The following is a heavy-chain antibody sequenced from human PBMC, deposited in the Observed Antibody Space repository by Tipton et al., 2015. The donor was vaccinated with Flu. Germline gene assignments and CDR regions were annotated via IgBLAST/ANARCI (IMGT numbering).Heavy chain of an antibody. CDR1: GGSFSGYY. Sequence: LRLSCAVYGGSFSGYYWSWIRQPPGKGLEWFGEINHSGSTNYNPSLKSRVTISVDTSKNQFSLKLSSVTAADTAVYYCARGLGVVVAVAFDIWGQGTMVTVSS. CDR3: ARGLGVVVAVAFDI. J-gene: IGHJ3*02. CDR2: INHSGST. V-gene: IGHV4-34*01. D-gene: IGHD2-15*01.